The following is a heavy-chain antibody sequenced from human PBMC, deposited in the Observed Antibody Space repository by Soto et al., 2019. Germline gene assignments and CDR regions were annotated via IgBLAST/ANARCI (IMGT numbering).Heavy chain of an antibody. CDR3: AKVLQGSYDMDV. CDR1: GFTFSSYW. Sequence: GGSLRLSCAASGFTFSSYWMSWVRQAPGKGLEWVATTNQDGGMSYYADSVKGRFTISRDNSKNTLYLHMNSLRAEDAADYYCAKVLQGSYDMDVWGQGTSVTVSS. V-gene: IGHV3-7*01. CDR2: TNQDGGMS. J-gene: IGHJ6*02.